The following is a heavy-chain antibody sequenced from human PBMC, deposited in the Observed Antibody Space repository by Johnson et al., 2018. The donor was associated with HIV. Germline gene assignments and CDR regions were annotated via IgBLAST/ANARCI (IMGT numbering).Heavy chain of an antibody. CDR1: GFTFSSYA. V-gene: IGHV3-7*05. Sequence: VQLVESGGGVVQPGGSLRLSCAASGFTFSSYAMHWVRQAPGKGLEWVANIKQDGSEKYYVDSVKGRFTISRDNAKNSLYLQMNSLRADDTALYYCARGGLGFQNIHDPFYIWGQGTMVTVSS. CDR3: ARGGLGFQNIHDPFYI. CDR2: IKQDGSEK. J-gene: IGHJ3*02. D-gene: IGHD1/OR15-1a*01.